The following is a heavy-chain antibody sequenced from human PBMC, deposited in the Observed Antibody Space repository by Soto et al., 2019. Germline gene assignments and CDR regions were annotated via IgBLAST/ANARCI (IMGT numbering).Heavy chain of an antibody. Sequence: QVQLQESGPGLVEPSGTLSLTCAVSGASIITQNYYNWVRQSPGKGLEWIGEIHHSGNTNFSPSLKSRVNLSVDTSKNQVSLRLSSVTAADTAIYYCAHSPGWYFLDYWGQGALVTVS. V-gene: IGHV4-4*02. J-gene: IGHJ4*02. CDR1: GASIITQNY. CDR3: AHSPGWYFLDY. D-gene: IGHD6-13*01. CDR2: IHHSGNT.